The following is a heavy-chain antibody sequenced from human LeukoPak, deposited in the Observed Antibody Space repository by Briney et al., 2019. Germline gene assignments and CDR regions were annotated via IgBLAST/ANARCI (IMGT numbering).Heavy chain of an antibody. V-gene: IGHV4-30-2*01. J-gene: IGHJ4*02. CDR1: GDSINSYGYY. D-gene: IGHD3-3*01. Sequence: PSQTLSLTCTVSGDSINSYGYYWSWIRQPPGKGLEWIGYIYHSGSTYYNPSLKSRVTISVDRSKNQFSLKLSSVTAADTAVYYCASLHFGVVISFDYWGQGTLVTVSS. CDR3: ASLHFGVVISFDY. CDR2: IYHSGST.